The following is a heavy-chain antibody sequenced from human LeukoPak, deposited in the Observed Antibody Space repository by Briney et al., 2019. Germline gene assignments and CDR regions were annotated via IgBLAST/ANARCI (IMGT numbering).Heavy chain of an antibody. Sequence: ASVKVSCKASGYTFTSYGISWVRPAPGQGLEWMGWVSAYHGNTNYAQNLQGRVSMTTDTSTSTAYMELRSLRSDDTAVYYCARAIVEVVAATPHYVDYWGQGTLVTVSS. J-gene: IGHJ4*02. CDR3: ARAIVEVVAATPHYVDY. D-gene: IGHD2-15*01. CDR1: GYTFTSYG. V-gene: IGHV1-18*01. CDR2: VSAYHGNT.